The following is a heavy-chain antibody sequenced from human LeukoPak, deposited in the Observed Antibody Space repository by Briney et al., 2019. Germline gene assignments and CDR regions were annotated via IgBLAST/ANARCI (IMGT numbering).Heavy chain of an antibody. CDR3: ARDNYDFWSGTTLYYYYYYMDV. CDR1: GFTVSSNY. J-gene: IGHJ6*03. D-gene: IGHD3-3*01. CDR2: IYSGGST. V-gene: IGHV3-66*02. Sequence: GGSLRLSCAASGFTVSSNYMSWVRQAPGKGLEWVSVIYSGGSTYYVDSVKGRFTISRDNSKNTLYLQMNSPRAEDTDVYYCARDNYDFWSGTTLYYYYYYMDVWGKGTTVTVSS.